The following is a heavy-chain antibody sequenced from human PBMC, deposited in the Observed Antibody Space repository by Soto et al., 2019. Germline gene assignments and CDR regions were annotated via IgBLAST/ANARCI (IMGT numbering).Heavy chain of an antibody. V-gene: IGHV3-21*01. J-gene: IGHJ6*02. Sequence: EVQLVESGGGLVKPGGSLRLSCAASGFTFSSYNMNWVRQAPGKGLEWVSSISSSSSYIYYADSVKGRFTISRDNAKNPLYLQMNSLRTEDTAVYYCARNRRYGYNNYYYYYGMDVWGQRTTVTVSS. CDR1: GFTFSSYN. CDR2: ISSSSSYI. CDR3: ARNRRYGYNNYYYYYGMDV. D-gene: IGHD4-4*01.